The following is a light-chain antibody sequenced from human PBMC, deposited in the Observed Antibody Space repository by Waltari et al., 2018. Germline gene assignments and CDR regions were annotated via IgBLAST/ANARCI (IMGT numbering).Light chain of an antibody. CDR2: AAS. J-gene: IGKJ3*01. CDR3: QQANSFPFT. V-gene: IGKV1-12*01. Sequence: DIQMTQSPSFVSASVGDRVTITCRASQSIGAWLGWYQQKPGKAPKLLVYAASSLQSGVPSRFSGSGSVTDFTLIISSLQPEDSATYFCQQANSFPFTFGPGTKIEIK. CDR1: QSIGAW.